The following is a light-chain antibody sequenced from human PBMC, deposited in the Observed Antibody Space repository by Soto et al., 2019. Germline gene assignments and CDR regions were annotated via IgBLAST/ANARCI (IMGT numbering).Light chain of an antibody. J-gene: IGKJ1*01. CDR3: QQSYSTPRT. CDR2: AAS. Sequence: DIQMTQSPSSLSASVGDRVTITCRASQSISSYLNWYQQKPGKAPKLLIYAASSLQSGVPSRFSGSGSGTDFTLSISSLLTEDFATYYCQQSYSTPRTFRQGTKGDIK. CDR1: QSISSY. V-gene: IGKV1-39*01.